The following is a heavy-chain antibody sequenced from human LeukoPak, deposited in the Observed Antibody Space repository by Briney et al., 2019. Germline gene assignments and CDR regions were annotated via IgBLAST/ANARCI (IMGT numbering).Heavy chain of an antibody. CDR1: GGSFSGYY. V-gene: IGHV4-34*01. J-gene: IGHJ6*02. Sequence: PSETLSLTCAVYGGSFSGYYWSWLRQPPGKGLEWIGEINHSGSTNYIPSLKSRVTISVDTSKNQFSLKLSSVTAADTAVYYCARFRKVYGMDVWGQGTTVTVSS. CDR3: ARFRKVYGMDV. CDR2: INHSGST.